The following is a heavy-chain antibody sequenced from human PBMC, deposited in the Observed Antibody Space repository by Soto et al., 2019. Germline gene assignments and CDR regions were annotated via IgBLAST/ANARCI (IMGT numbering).Heavy chain of an antibody. V-gene: IGHV4-30-4*01. CDR1: GGSISSGDYY. CDR2: IYYSGST. CDR3: VADTPMVLRDYFDY. D-gene: IGHD5-18*01. J-gene: IGHJ4*02. Sequence: SETLSLTCAVSGGSISSGDYYWSWIRQPPGKGLEWIGYIYYSGSTYYNPSLKSRVTISVDTSKNQFSLKLSSVTAADTAVYYCVADTPMVLRDYFDYWGQGTLVT.